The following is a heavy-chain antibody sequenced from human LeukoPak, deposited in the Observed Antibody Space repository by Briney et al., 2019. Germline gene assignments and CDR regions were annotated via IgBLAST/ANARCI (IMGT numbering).Heavy chain of an antibody. CDR2: INPNSGGT. D-gene: IGHD3-22*01. CDR3: ARRGPQYYYDSSGSPDY. J-gene: IGHJ4*02. V-gene: IGHV1-2*02. CDR1: GYTFTGYY. Sequence: PLASVKVSCKASGYTFTGYYMHWVRQAPGQGLEWMGWINPNSGGTNYAQKFQGRVTMTRDTSISTAYMELSRLRSDDTAVYYCARRGPQYYYDSSGSPDYWGQGTLVTVSS.